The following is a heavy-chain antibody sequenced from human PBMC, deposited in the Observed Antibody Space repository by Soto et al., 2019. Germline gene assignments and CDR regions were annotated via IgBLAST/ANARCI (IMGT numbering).Heavy chain of an antibody. CDR2: INHSGST. J-gene: IGHJ4*02. Sequence: QVQLQQWGAGLLKPSETLSLTCAVYGGSFSGYYWSWIRQPPGKGLEWIGEINHSGSTNYNPSLKSQVTISVDTSKNQFSLKLSSVTAADTAVYYCASSQRGYSGYDYGVAYWGQGTLVTVSS. CDR3: ASSQRGYSGYDYGVAY. D-gene: IGHD5-12*01. V-gene: IGHV4-34*01. CDR1: GGSFSGYY.